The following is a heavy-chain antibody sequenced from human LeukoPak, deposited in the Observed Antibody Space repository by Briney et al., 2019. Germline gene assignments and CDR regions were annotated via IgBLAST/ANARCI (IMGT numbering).Heavy chain of an antibody. V-gene: IGHV4-39*01. CDR2: IYYSGST. Sequence: PSETLSLTCTVSGGSISSSSYYWGWIRQPPGKGLEWIGSIYYSGSTYYNPSLKSRVTISVDTSKNQFSLKLSSVTAADTAAYYCARGYGYSYGSVDYWGQGTLVTVSS. CDR1: GGSISSSSYY. CDR3: ARGYGYSYGSVDY. J-gene: IGHJ4*02. D-gene: IGHD5-18*01.